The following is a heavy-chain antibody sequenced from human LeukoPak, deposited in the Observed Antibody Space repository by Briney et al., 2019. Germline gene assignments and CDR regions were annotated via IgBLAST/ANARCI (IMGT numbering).Heavy chain of an antibody. J-gene: IGHJ3*02. Sequence: SETLSLTCTVSGGSISSYYWSWIRQPPGKGLEWIGRIYTSGSTNYNPSLKSRVTMSVDTSKNQFSLKLSSVTAADTAVYYCARGPLMHRTAAAGTGAFDIWGQGTMVTVSS. D-gene: IGHD6-13*01. CDR3: ARGPLMHRTAAAGTGAFDI. V-gene: IGHV4-4*07. CDR2: IYTSGST. CDR1: GGSISSYY.